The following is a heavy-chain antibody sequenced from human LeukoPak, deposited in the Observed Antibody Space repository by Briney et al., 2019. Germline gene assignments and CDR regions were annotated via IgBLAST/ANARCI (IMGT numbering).Heavy chain of an antibody. CDR3: AREDSNYYFDY. D-gene: IGHD6-13*01. CDR1: GGTFSSYA. V-gene: IGHV1-69*13. Sequence: WASVKVSCKASGGTFSSYAISWVRQAPGQGLEWMGGIIPIFGTANYAQKFQGRVTITADESTSTAYMELSSLRSEDTAVYYCAREDSNYYFDYWGQGTLVTVSS. J-gene: IGHJ4*02. CDR2: IIPIFGTA.